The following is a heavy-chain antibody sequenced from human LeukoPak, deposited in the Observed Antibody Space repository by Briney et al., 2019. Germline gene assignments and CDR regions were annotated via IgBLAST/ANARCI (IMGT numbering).Heavy chain of an antibody. J-gene: IGHJ5*02. D-gene: IGHD6-13*01. Sequence: ASVKVSCKASGYTFTSSGISWVRQAPGQGLEWMGWISAYNGNTNYAQKLQGRVTMTTDTSTSTAYMELRSLRSDDTAVYYCARGGVAAGISSWFDPWGREPWSPSPQ. CDR2: ISAYNGNT. CDR1: GYTFTSSG. CDR3: ARGGVAAGISSWFDP. V-gene: IGHV1-18*01.